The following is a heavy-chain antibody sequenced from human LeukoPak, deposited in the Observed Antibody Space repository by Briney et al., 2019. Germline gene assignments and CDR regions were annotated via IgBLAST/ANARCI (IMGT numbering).Heavy chain of an antibody. J-gene: IGHJ6*02. V-gene: IGHV3-21*01. Sequence: PGGSLRLSCAASGFTSSNYAMNWVRQAPGKGLEWVSSISSTTSYIYYADSVKGRFTISRDNAKNSLYLQMNSLRAEDTAVYYCARGLADYFYNMDVWGQGTTVTVSS. CDR2: ISSTTSYI. D-gene: IGHD3-16*01. CDR3: ARGLADYFYNMDV. CDR1: GFTSSNYA.